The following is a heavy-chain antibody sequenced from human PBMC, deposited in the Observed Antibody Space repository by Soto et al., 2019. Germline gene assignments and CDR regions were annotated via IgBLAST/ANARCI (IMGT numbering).Heavy chain of an antibody. CDR2: IYYSGST. J-gene: IGHJ4*02. V-gene: IGHV4-59*01. D-gene: IGHD3-16*02. CDR1: GGSISSYY. Sequence: SETLSLTCTVSGGSISSYYWSWIRQPPGKGLEWIGYIYYSGSTNYNPSLKSRVTISVDTSKNQFSLKLSSVTAADTAVYYCARAGSGVIVITPDYWGQGTLVTVSS. CDR3: ARAGSGVIVITPDY.